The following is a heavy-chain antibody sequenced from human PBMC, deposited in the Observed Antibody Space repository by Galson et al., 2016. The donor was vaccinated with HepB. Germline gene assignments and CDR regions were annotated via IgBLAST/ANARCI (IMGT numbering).Heavy chain of an antibody. CDR1: GGSISSSSYY. Sequence: TCTVSGGSISSSSYYWGWIRQPPGQGLEWIGTIYYSGTTYYNPSLRSRVTISVDTSKNQFSLKLSSVTAADTAVYFCARRSARARFDYWGQGTLVTVSS. D-gene: IGHD6-6*01. CDR3: ARRSARARFDY. CDR2: IYYSGTT. J-gene: IGHJ4*02. V-gene: IGHV4-39*01.